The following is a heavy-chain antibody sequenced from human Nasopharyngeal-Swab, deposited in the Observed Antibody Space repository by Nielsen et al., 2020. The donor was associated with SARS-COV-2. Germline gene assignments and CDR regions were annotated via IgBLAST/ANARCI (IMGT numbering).Heavy chain of an antibody. CDR2: IYHSGST. V-gene: IGHV4-4*02. Sequence: WIRQPPGKGLEWIGEIYHSGSTNYNLSLKSRVTISVDKSKNQFSLKLSSVTAADTAVYYCARVSIPKVVVVGYYYYMDVWGKGTTVTVSS. CDR3: ARVSIPKVVVVGYYYYMDV. D-gene: IGHD2-15*01. J-gene: IGHJ6*03.